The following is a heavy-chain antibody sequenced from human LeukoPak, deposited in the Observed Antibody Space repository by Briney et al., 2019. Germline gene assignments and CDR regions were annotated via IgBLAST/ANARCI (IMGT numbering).Heavy chain of an antibody. V-gene: IGHV3-23*01. CDR1: GFTFSSYG. D-gene: IGHD2-15*01. CDR3: AKDPDIVVVVADPDFDY. J-gene: IGHJ4*02. CDR2: ISGSGGST. Sequence: GGSLRLSCAASGFTFSSYGMSWVRQAPGKGLEWVSAISGSGGSTYYADSVKGRFTISRDNSKNALYLQMNSPRAEDTAVYYCAKDPDIVVVVADPDFDYWGQGTLVTVSS.